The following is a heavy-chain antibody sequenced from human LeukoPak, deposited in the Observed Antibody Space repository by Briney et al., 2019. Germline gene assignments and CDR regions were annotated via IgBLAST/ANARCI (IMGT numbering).Heavy chain of an antibody. Sequence: SVKVSCKASGGTFSSYAISWVRQAPGQGLEWMGRIIPILGIANYAQKFQGRVTITADRSTSTAYMELSSLRSEDTAVYYCAREFIDCSGGSCYVYGMDVWGQGTTVTVSS. CDR3: AREFIDCSGGSCYVYGMDV. V-gene: IGHV1-69*04. CDR2: IIPILGIA. D-gene: IGHD2-15*01. CDR1: GGTFSSYA. J-gene: IGHJ6*02.